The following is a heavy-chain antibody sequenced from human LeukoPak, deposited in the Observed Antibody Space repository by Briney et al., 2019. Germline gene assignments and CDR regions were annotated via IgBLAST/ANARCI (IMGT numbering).Heavy chain of an antibody. D-gene: IGHD6-13*01. Sequence: ASVKVSCKASGYTFTGYYMHWVRQAPGQGLEWMGWINPNSGGTNYAQKFQGRVTMTRDTSISTAYMEMSRLRSDDTAVYYCARGSLTLVVPGDAFDIWGQGTMVTVSS. CDR1: GYTFTGYY. V-gene: IGHV1-2*02. CDR2: INPNSGGT. CDR3: ARGSLTLVVPGDAFDI. J-gene: IGHJ3*02.